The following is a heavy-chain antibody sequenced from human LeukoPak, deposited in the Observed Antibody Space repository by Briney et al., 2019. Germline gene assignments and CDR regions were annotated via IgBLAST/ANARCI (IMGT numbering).Heavy chain of an antibody. D-gene: IGHD3-22*01. CDR1: GGSISSSSYY. CDR2: FYYSGST. CDR3: ARAKEYYDSSGLFDY. Sequence: SETLSLTCTVSGGSISSSSYYWGWIRQPPGKGLEWIGSFYYSGSTYYNPSLKSRVTISVDTSKNQFSLKLSSVTAADTAVYYCARAKEYYDSSGLFDYWGQGTLVTVSS. J-gene: IGHJ4*02. V-gene: IGHV4-39*07.